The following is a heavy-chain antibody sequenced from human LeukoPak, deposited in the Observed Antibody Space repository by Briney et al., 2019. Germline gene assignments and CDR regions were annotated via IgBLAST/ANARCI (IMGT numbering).Heavy chain of an antibody. J-gene: IGHJ4*02. CDR1: GGSIGGSSSH. V-gene: IGHV4-39*07. Sequence: SETLSLTCTVSGGSIGGSSSHWAWIRQSPGKGLEWIGSIHYTGNTYYNPSLKSRVTMSVETSENQFSLRLRSVTAADTAVYYCARGPLVGAPKVTLWGQGTLVTVSS. CDR2: IHYTGNT. CDR3: ARGPLVGAPKVTL. D-gene: IGHD1-26*01.